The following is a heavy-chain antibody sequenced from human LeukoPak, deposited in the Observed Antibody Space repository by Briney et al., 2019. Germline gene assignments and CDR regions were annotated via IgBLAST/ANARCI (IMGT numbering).Heavy chain of an antibody. V-gene: IGHV1-69*05. CDR3: ASFGKDYYDSSGYFWFDP. Sequence: SVKVSCKASGGTFSSYAISWVRQAPGPGLEWMGGIIPIFGTANYAQKFQGRVTITTDESTSTAYMELSSLRSEDTAVYYCASFGKDYYDSSGYFWFDPWGQGTLVTVSS. CDR2: IIPIFGTA. CDR1: GGTFSSYA. D-gene: IGHD3-22*01. J-gene: IGHJ5*02.